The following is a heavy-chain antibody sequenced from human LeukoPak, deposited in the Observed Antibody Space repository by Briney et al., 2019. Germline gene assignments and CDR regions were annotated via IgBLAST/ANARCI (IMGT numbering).Heavy chain of an antibody. CDR3: ARGAEGIAATDSNFDY. CDR2: ISTSSSYI. J-gene: IGHJ4*02. V-gene: IGHV3-21*01. D-gene: IGHD6-13*01. Sequence: GGSLRLSCAASGFTFSSNNMNWVRQAPGKGLEWVSSISTSSSYIYFADSVKGRFTISRDNAKKSLYLQMNSLRAEDTAVYYCARGAEGIAATDSNFDYWGQRTLVTVSS. CDR1: GFTFSSNN.